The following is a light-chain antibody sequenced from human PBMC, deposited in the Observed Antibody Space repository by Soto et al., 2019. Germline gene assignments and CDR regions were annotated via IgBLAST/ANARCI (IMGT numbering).Light chain of an antibody. CDR2: GAS. Sequence: EIVLTQSPGTLPLSPGERATLSCRASQSVSSSYLAWYQQKPGQAPRLLIYGASSRATGIPDGFSGGGSGTDFTLSISRLEPEDFGVYWCRQYGRSVTFGGGTKVEIK. CDR1: QSVSSSY. J-gene: IGKJ4*01. CDR3: RQYGRSVT. V-gene: IGKV3-20*01.